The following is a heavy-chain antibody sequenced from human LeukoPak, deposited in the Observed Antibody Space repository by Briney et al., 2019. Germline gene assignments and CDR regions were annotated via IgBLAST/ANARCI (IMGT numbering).Heavy chain of an antibody. D-gene: IGHD2-2*03. CDR1: GGSISSSSYY. V-gene: IGHV3-11*04. Sequence: LSLTCTVSGGSISSSSYYWGWIRRPPGKGLEWVSYISSSGTTIYYADSVKGRFTISRDNAKNSLYLQMNSLRAEDTAVYYCARDWMLNGWGKGTTVTVSS. CDR3: ARDWMLNG. CDR2: ISSSGTTI. J-gene: IGHJ6*04.